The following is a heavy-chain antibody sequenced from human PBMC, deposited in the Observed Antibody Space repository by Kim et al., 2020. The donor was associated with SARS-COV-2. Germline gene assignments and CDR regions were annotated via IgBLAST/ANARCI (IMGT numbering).Heavy chain of an antibody. CDR1: GYSFTSYW. CDR2: IYPGDSDT. V-gene: IGHV5-51*01. Sequence: GESLKISCKGSGYSFTSYWIGWVRQMPGKGLEWMGIIYPGDSDTRYSPSLQGQVTISADKSISTAYLQWSSLKASDTAMYYCARHRQQLQRTEWELPETSDWFDPWGQGTLVTVSS. D-gene: IGHD1-26*01. J-gene: IGHJ5*02. CDR3: ARHRQQLQRTEWELPETSDWFDP.